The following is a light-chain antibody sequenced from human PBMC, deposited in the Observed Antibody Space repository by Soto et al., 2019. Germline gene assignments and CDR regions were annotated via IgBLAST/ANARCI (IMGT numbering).Light chain of an antibody. CDR3: ISYTVSRSYV. CDR1: SSDIGAYDH. Sequence: QSALAQPAAASGSPGQSITISCSGTSSDIGAYDHVAWFQQFPGKTPKLIIYSVSNRPSGVSYRFSGSKSGNTASLTISGLQAEDEADYYCISYTVSRSYVFGTGTKVTAL. CDR2: SVS. J-gene: IGLJ1*01. V-gene: IGLV2-14*01.